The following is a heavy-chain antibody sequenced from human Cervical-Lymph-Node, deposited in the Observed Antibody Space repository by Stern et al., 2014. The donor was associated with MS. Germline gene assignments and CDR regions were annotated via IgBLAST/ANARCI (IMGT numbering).Heavy chain of an antibody. Sequence: QVQLGQSGAEVKKPGASGKVSCKASGYFFTSYGISWVRQAPGQGLEWMGWISADNGDTNYAQNFQGRVTMTTDTSTNTAYMELSSLRSDDTALYYCARDSLIRTFGVEEGMDVWGQGTTVTVSS. V-gene: IGHV1-18*01. J-gene: IGHJ6*02. D-gene: IGHD3-3*01. CDR2: ISADNGDT. CDR1: GYFFTSYG. CDR3: ARDSLIRTFGVEEGMDV.